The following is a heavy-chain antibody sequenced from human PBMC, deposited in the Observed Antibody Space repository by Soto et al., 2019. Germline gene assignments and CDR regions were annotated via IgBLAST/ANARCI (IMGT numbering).Heavy chain of an antibody. J-gene: IGHJ5*02. D-gene: IGHD2-2*01. CDR2: IYAGNGNT. Sequence: QVQLVQSGAEVKKPGASVKVSCKASGYTFTSYAMHWVRQAPGQRLEWMGWIYAGNGNTKYSQKFQGRVTISRDTSASTAYMELSSLRSEDTAVYYCAREGTLVCTSWFDPWGQGTLVTVSS. CDR1: GYTFTSYA. CDR3: AREGTLVCTSWFDP. V-gene: IGHV1-3*01.